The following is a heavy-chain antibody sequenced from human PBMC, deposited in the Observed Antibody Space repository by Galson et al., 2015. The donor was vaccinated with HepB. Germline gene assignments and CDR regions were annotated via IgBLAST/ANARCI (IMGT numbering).Heavy chain of an antibody. CDR3: AGDQVGATNWFDP. CDR2: IYYTGST. Sequence: RQLPGKGLEWIGYIYYTGSTNYNPSLKSRVTISVDTSKNQLSLTLNSVTAADTAVYYCAGDQVGATNWFDPWGQGTLVTVSS. D-gene: IGHD1-26*01. V-gene: IGHV4-59*01. J-gene: IGHJ5*02.